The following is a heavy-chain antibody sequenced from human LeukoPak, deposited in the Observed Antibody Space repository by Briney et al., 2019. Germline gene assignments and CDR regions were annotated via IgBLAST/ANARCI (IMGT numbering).Heavy chain of an antibody. CDR1: GGSISSSSYY. J-gene: IGHJ5*02. V-gene: IGHV4-39*07. CDR2: IYYSGST. CDR3: ARYGLAPNHNWFDP. D-gene: IGHD6-19*01. Sequence: PSETLSLTCTVSGGSISSSSYYWGWIRQPPGKGLEWIGSIYYSGSTYYNPSLKSRVTISVDTSKNQFSLKLSSVTAADTAVYYCARYGLAPNHNWFDPWGQGTLVTVSS.